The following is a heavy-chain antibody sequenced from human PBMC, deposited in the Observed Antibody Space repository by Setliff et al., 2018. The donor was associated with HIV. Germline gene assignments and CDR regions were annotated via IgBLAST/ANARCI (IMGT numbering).Heavy chain of an antibody. Sequence: GGSLRLSCAASGFTFNKAWMNWVRQAPGKALEWVGLVKSDRDGGTTDYAAPVKGRFTISRDDSKNTLYLQMNSLKTEDTAVYYCTTDAGGENAFDIWGQGTMVTVSS. D-gene: IGHD4-17*01. J-gene: IGHJ3*02. CDR1: GFTFNKAW. CDR2: VKSDRDGGTT. V-gene: IGHV3-15*07. CDR3: TTDAGGENAFDI.